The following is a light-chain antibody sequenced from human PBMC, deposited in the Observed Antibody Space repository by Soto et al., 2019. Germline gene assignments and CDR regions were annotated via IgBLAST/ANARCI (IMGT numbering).Light chain of an antibody. CDR1: SSNIGNNY. V-gene: IGLV1-51*01. J-gene: IGLJ2*01. Sequence: QSVLTQPPSVSAAPGQKVTISCSGSSSNIGNNYVSWYQQLPGTAPKLLIYDNNKRPSGIPDRFSGSKSGTSATLGITGLQTGVEADYYCGTWDSSLSAWGFGVGTKLTVL. CDR3: GTWDSSLSAWG. CDR2: DNN.